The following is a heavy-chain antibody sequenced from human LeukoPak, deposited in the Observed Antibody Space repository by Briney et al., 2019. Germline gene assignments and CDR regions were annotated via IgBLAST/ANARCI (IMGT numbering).Heavy chain of an antibody. CDR1: GFTFINAW. V-gene: IGHV3-30*18. CDR2: ISYDAGDK. D-gene: IGHD3-10*01. Sequence: GGSLRLSCAASGFTFINAWMNWVRQAPGKGLEWVAVISYDAGDKYHGDSVKGRFTISRDNSKNTLYLQMNSLRAEDTAVYYCAKVTYGSGTYGAFDYWGQGTLVTVSS. CDR3: AKVTYGSGTYGAFDY. J-gene: IGHJ4*02.